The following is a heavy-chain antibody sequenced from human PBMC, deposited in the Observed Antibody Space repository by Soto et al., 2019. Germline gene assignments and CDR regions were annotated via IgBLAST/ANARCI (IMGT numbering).Heavy chain of an antibody. Sequence: PXGSRRLSCSASGFTFSSYSLNWVRQAPGKGLEWLSFISGSSSIIYYTDSVRGRFTISRDNAKNSLYLQMNSLRDEDTAVYYCATDHYGSNSDALEYWGQGTLVTVSS. D-gene: IGHD4-17*01. CDR2: ISGSSSII. CDR1: GFTFSSYS. V-gene: IGHV3-48*02. CDR3: ATDHYGSNSDALEY. J-gene: IGHJ4*02.